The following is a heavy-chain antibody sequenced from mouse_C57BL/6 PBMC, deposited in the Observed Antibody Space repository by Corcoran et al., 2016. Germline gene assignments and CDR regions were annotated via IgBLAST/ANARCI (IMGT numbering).Heavy chain of an antibody. J-gene: IGHJ3*01. D-gene: IGHD3-2*02. Sequence: EVQLQQSGPELVKPGASVKISCKSSGYTVTDYYMNWVKQSHGKSLEWIGDINPNNGVTSYNQKFKGKGTLTVDKSSSTAYMELRSLTSEDSAVYDCARVGLRLRGHWFAYWGQGTLVTVSA. CDR2: INPNNGVT. CDR3: ARVGLRLRGHWFAY. CDR1: GYTVTDYY. V-gene: IGHV1-26*01.